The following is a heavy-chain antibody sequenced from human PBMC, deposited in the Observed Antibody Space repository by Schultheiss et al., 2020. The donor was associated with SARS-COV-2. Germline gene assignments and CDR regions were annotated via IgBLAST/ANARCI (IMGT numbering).Heavy chain of an antibody. J-gene: IGHJ4*02. CDR3: AHRQKLRFLEWLLFDY. CDR2: IYWNDDK. D-gene: IGHD3-3*01. CDR1: GFSLSTSGVG. Sequence: SGPTLVKPTQTLTLTCTFYGFSLSTSGVGVGWIRQPPGKALEWLALIYWNDDKRYSPSLKSRLTITKDTSKNQVVLTMTNMDPVDTATYYCAHRQKLRFLEWLLFDYWGQGTLVTVSS. V-gene: IGHV2-5*01.